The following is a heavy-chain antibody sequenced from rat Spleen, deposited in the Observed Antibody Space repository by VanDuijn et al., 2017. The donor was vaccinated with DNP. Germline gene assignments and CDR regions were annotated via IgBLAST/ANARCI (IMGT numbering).Heavy chain of an antibody. J-gene: IGHJ3*01. V-gene: IGHV2-72*01. CDR1: GFSLISNG. Sequence: QVQLEESGPGLMQPSETLSLTCTVSGFSLISNGVGWIRQPLGKGLVWMGTIWAGGSTTYNPGVQSRLSISRDTSKSQVFLKMNSLQTEDTAMYFCAVLTGPFAYWGQGTLVTVSS. CDR2: IWAGGST. CDR3: AVLTGPFAY. D-gene: IGHD5-1*01.